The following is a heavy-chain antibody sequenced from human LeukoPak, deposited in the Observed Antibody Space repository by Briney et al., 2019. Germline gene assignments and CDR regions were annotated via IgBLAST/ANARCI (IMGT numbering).Heavy chain of an antibody. D-gene: IGHD4-17*01. CDR1: GYTFTGYY. V-gene: IGHV1-2*02. CDR2: INPNSGGT. CDR3: ASGGFGDYAADAFDI. J-gene: IGHJ3*02. Sequence: ASVKVSCKASGYTFTGYYMHWVRQAPGQGLEWMGWINPNSGGTNYAQKFQGRVTMTRDTSISTAYMELSRLRSDDTDVYYCASGGFGDYAADAFDIWGQGTMVTVSS.